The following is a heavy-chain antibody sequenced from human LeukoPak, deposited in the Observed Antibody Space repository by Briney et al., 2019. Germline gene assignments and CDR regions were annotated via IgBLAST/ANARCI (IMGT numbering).Heavy chain of an antibody. CDR3: ARESTTRMAFDI. V-gene: IGHV3-13*01. J-gene: IGHJ3*02. CDR2: IGTAGDT. CDR1: GFTFSSYD. Sequence: GGSLRLSCAASGFTFSSYDMHWVRHATGKGLEWVSAIGTAGDTYYPGSVKGRFTISRENAKNSLYLQMNSLRAGDTAVYYCARESTTRMAFDIWGQGTMVTVSS. D-gene: IGHD4-17*01.